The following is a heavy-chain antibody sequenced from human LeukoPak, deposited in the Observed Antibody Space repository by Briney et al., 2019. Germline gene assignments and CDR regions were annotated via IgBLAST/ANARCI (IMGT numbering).Heavy chain of an antibody. Sequence: SETLSLTCTVSGGSVSSGSYYWSWIRQPPGKGLEWIGYIYYSGSTNYNPSLKSRVTISVDTSKNQFSLKLSSVTAADTAVYYCARSQYYDFWSGYYSFHPWGQGTLVTVSS. CDR1: GGSVSSGSYY. CDR2: IYYSGST. J-gene: IGHJ5*02. D-gene: IGHD3-3*01. CDR3: ARSQYYDFWSGYYSFHP. V-gene: IGHV4-61*01.